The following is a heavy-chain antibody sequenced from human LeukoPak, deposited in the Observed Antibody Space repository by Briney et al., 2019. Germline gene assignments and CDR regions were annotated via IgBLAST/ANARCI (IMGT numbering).Heavy chain of an antibody. V-gene: IGHV4-59*12. Sequence: RASETLSLTCTVSGGSISAYYWSWIRQPPGKGLEWIGYIYYSGSTNYNPSLKSRVTISVDMSKNQFSLKLSSVTAADTAVYYCARDAEGYCSGGSCYPTNWYFDLWGRGTLVTVSS. CDR1: GGSISAYY. CDR2: IYYSGST. D-gene: IGHD2-15*01. J-gene: IGHJ2*01. CDR3: ARDAEGYCSGGSCYPTNWYFDL.